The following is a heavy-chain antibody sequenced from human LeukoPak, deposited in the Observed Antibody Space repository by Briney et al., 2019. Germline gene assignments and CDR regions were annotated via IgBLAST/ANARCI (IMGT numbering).Heavy chain of an antibody. J-gene: IGHJ4*02. V-gene: IGHV3-7*01. Sequence: GGSLRLSCAASGFTFSNAWMSWVRQAPGKGLEWVANIKQDGSEKYYVDSVKGRFTISRDNAKNSLYLQMNSLRAEDTAVYYCARDRFSGYYYVVDYWGQGTLVTVSS. CDR3: ARDRFSGYYYVVDY. D-gene: IGHD3-22*01. CDR2: IKQDGSEK. CDR1: GFTFSNAW.